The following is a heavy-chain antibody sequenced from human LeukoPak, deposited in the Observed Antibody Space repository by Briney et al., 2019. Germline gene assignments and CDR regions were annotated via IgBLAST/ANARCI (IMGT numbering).Heavy chain of an antibody. V-gene: IGHV3-30*03. CDR3: ARSASSSFGYYYYMDV. D-gene: IGHD6-13*01. Sequence: SGGSLRLSCAASGFTFSSYGMHWVRQAPGKGLEWVAVISYEGSNKYYADSVKGRFTISRDNAKNSLCLQMNSLRAEDTAVYYCARSASSSFGYYYYMDVWGKGTTVTVSS. J-gene: IGHJ6*03. CDR1: GFTFSSYG. CDR2: ISYEGSNK.